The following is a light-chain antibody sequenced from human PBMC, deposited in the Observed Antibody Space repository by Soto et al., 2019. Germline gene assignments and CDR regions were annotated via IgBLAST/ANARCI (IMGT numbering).Light chain of an antibody. Sequence: QMTQSPSTLSASVGDRVTITCRASQNINTWLAWDQQKPGTAPRLLIYDVSTLQSGVPSSFSGSESGTDFTRTVTGLQPDDSAIYYCQQYDGYFGPGTKV. V-gene: IGKV1-5*01. CDR2: DVS. CDR3: QQYDGY. J-gene: IGKJ3*01. CDR1: QNINTW.